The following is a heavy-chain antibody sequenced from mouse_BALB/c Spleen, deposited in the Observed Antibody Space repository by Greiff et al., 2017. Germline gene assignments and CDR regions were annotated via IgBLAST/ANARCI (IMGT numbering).Heavy chain of an antibody. D-gene: IGHD2-4*01. CDR3: ARGSTMISFAY. CDR2: ISYDGSN. Sequence: DVKLQESGPGLVKPSQSLSLTCSVTGYSITSGYYWNWIRQFPGNKLEWMGYISYDGSNNYNPSLKNRISITRDTSKNQFFLKLNSVTTEDTATYYCARGSTMISFAYWGQGTLVTVSA. V-gene: IGHV3-6*02. CDR1: GYSITSGYY. J-gene: IGHJ3*01.